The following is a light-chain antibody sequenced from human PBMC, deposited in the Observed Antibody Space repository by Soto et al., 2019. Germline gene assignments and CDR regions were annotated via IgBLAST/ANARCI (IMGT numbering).Light chain of an antibody. Sequence: DIQLTQSPSFLSASVGDRVTITCRASQGISSYLAWFQQQPGRAPNLLIYGASTLQSGVPSRFSGSGSGTDFTLTISNLQPDDFATYYCQQLNAYPLTFGQGTRLEI. CDR3: QQLNAYPLT. CDR1: QGISSY. CDR2: GAS. J-gene: IGKJ5*01. V-gene: IGKV1-9*01.